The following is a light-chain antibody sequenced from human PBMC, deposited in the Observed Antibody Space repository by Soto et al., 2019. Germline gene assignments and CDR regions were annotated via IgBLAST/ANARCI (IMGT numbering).Light chain of an antibody. V-gene: IGLV2-14*03. J-gene: IGLJ2*01. CDR2: DVS. Sequence: QSALTQPASVSGSPGQAITISCTGTNSDVGGYNFVSWYQQHPDKAPRLMIYDVSNRPPGVSNRFSGSKSGNTASLTISGLQAEDEADYYCSSYTSSTTLVVFGGGTKLTVL. CDR1: NSDVGGYNF. CDR3: SSYTSSTTLVV.